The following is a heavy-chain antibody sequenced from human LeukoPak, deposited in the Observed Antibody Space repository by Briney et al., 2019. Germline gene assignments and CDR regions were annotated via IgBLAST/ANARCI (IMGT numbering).Heavy chain of an antibody. Sequence: ASVKVSCKASGYTFTRNYMHWVRQAPGQGLEWMGIINLSGGSTSYAQKFQGRVTITADESTSTAYVELSSLRSEDTAVYYCARAYCSSTSCFGAYYFDYWGQGTLVTVSS. V-gene: IGHV1-46*01. J-gene: IGHJ4*02. CDR3: ARAYCSSTSCFGAYYFDY. D-gene: IGHD2-2*01. CDR2: INLSGGST. CDR1: GYTFTRNY.